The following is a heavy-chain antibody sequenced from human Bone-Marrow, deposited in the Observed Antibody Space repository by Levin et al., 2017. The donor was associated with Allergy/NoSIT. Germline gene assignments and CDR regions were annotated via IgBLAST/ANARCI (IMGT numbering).Heavy chain of an antibody. D-gene: IGHD4-23*01. CDR2: ITGSSSFT. CDR1: GFSFTTYM. CDR3: ARIFYGGNGGEYYFDY. V-gene: IGHV3-21*04. J-gene: IGHJ4*02. Sequence: SCAASGFSFTTYMMNWVRQAPGKGLEWVSSITGSSSFTYHADSVKGRFTISRDNAKSSLYLQMDDLSAEDTALYYCARIFYGGNGGEYYFDYWGQGTLVTVSS.